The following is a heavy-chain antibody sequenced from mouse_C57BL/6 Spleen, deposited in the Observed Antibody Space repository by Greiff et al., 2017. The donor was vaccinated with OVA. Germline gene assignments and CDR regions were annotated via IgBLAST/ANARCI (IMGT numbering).Heavy chain of an antibody. CDR2: INYDGSST. CDR3: ARVDYDEEDYFDY. CDR1: GFTFSDYY. V-gene: IGHV5-16*01. D-gene: IGHD2-4*01. J-gene: IGHJ2*01. Sequence: EVKLMESEGGLVQPGSSMKLSCTASGFTFSDYYMAWVRQVPEKGLEWVANINYDGSSTYYLDSLKSRFIISRDNAKNILYLQMSSLKSEDTATYYCARVDYDEEDYFDYWGQGTTLTVSS.